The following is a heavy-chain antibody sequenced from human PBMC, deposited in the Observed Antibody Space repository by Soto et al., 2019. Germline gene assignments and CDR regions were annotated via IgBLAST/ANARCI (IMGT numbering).Heavy chain of an antibody. V-gene: IGHV3-23*01. J-gene: IGHJ4*02. Sequence: GGSLRLSCAASGFTFSSYAMRWVRQAPGKGLEWVSAISGSGGSTYYADSVKGRFTISRDNSKNTLCLQMNSLRAEDTAVYYCAKDSEGIFSSWSPLDYWGQGTLVTVSS. CDR3: AKDSEGIFSSWSPLDY. CDR1: GFTFSSYA. D-gene: IGHD6-13*01. CDR2: ISGSGGST.